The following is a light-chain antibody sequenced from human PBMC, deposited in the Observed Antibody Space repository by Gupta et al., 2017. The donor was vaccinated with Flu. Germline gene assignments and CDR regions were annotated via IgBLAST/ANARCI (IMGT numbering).Light chain of an antibody. V-gene: IGKV2D-29*01. CDR3: RQTVQLPWT. J-gene: IGKJ1*01. CDR2: EVS. Sequence: VTPGQPASIFCKSTQSLVHSDGKTYFYWYLQRPGQPPQLLIYEVSNRFSGVPDRFSGSGSGTDFTLKISRVEAEDVGVYYCRQTVQLPWTFGQGTKVEIK. CDR1: QSLVHSDGKTY.